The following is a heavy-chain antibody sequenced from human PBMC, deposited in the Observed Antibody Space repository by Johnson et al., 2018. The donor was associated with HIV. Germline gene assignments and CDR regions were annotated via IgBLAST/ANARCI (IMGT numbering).Heavy chain of an antibody. V-gene: IGHV3-30*19. J-gene: IGHJ3*02. CDR2: ISYDGSDK. D-gene: IGHD6-6*01. CDR3: ASTRLGAFDI. Sequence: VQLVESGGGVVQPGGSLRLSCAASGFTFSSYGMHWVRQAPGKGLEWVAVISYDGSDKYYADSVKGRLTISRDSSKNTLYLEMNSLRVEDTAVYYCASTRLGAFDIWGQGTMVTVSS. CDR1: GFTFSSYG.